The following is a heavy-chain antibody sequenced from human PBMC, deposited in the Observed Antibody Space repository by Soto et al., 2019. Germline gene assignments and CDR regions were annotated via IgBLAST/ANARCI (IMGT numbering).Heavy chain of an antibody. CDR1: GLIFSDYH. CDR3: AMLVGWSGGSNDMDV. D-gene: IGHD6-19*01. V-gene: IGHV3-72*01. CDR2: IRRKANSYTT. Sequence: EVQLVESGGGLVQPGGSLRLSCAASGLIFSDYHMDWVRQAPGQGLEWVGRIRRKANSYTTEYAASVKGRFTISRDDSKTSLYLQRNSLKTEYTAVYYCAMLVGWSGGSNDMDVWGQGTTVTVSS. J-gene: IGHJ6*02.